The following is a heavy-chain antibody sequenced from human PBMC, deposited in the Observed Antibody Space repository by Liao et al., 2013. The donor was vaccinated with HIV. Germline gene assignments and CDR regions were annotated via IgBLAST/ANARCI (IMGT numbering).Heavy chain of an antibody. J-gene: IGHJ3*02. Sequence: QVQLQESGPGLVKPAQTLSLTCSVSGGSISSGDYYWSWIRQSPGKGLEWIAYIYYSGRTYYNPSLTSRVSISIDTSKNQFSLRLSSVTAADTAVYYCARASPPQYSGSYITVVAFDIWGQGTAVTVSS. D-gene: IGHD1-26*01. CDR1: GGSISSGDYY. CDR3: ARASPPQYSGSYITVVAFDI. CDR2: IYYSGRT. V-gene: IGHV4-30-4*08.